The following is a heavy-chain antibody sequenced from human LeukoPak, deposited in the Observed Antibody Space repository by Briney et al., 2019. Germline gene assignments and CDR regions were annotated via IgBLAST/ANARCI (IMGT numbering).Heavy chain of an antibody. J-gene: IGHJ5*02. V-gene: IGHV4-59*01. D-gene: IGHD3-10*01. CDR2: IYYSGNT. CDR3: VRGRAWFDP. Sequence: KTSETLSLTCIVSGGSISDYYWSWIRQPPGKGLEWIGYIYYSGNTNYNSSLESRVTISVDTSKNQFSLRLNSVTAADTAVYYCVRGRAWFDPWGQGTLVTVSS. CDR1: GGSISDYY.